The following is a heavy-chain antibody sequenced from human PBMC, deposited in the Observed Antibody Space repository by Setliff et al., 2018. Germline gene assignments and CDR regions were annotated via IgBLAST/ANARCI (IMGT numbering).Heavy chain of an antibody. CDR3: ARWGENSGRPDWRAFDI. Sequence: PSETLSLTCTVSGGSINNYHWNWIRQPPGKGLEWIGYVGYNGNTHYNPSLNSRVTMSVDTSKNQFSLKLTSVSAADTAVYYCARWGENSGRPDWRAFDIWGQGTVVTVSS. V-gene: IGHV4-59*01. CDR2: VGYNGNT. J-gene: IGHJ3*02. CDR1: GGSINNYH. D-gene: IGHD1-26*01.